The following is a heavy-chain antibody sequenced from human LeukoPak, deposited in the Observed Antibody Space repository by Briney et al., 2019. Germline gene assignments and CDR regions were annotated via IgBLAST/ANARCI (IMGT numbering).Heavy chain of an antibody. CDR1: EFNVSNSF. V-gene: IGHV3-66*01. CDR3: ARAQQTDFGVGAMDV. J-gene: IGHJ6*02. D-gene: IGHD4-17*01. CDR2: IYSGGAT. Sequence: GGSLRLSCTASEFNVSNSFIHWVRQAPGKGLEWVSVIYSGGATYFTDSVKGRFSISRDIFKNTVYLQMNSLRVDDTAVFCCARAQQTDFGVGAMDVWGQGTTVTVSS.